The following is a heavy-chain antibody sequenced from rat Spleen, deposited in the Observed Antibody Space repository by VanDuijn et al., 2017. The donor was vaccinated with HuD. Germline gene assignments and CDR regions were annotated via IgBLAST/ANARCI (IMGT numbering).Heavy chain of an antibody. Sequence: EVQLVESGGGXXQPGXXLKLSXXXSGXXXSDXXXAXXXQAXXXGLXXFASISSGGDNTYYRDSQKGRFTISRDDAKSTLYLQMDSLRSEDTATYYCATDGIPYYTSLPDYFNYWGQGVMVTVFS. D-gene: IGHD1-2*01. V-gene: IGHV5-25*01. CDR2: ISSGGDNT. J-gene: IGHJ2*01. CDR3: ATDGIPYYTSLPDYFNY. CDR1: GXXXSDXX.